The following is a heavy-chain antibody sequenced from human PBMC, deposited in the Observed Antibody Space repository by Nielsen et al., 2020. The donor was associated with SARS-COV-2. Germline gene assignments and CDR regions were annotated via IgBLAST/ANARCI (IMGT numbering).Heavy chain of an antibody. CDR3: ARDGRIAAAPYYYYGMDV. Sequence: GGSLRLSCAASGFTLRVYWMTWVRQAPGKGLEWVANINQDAREKYYVDSVKGRFSISRDNAKRSLYLEMTSLTAEDTAVYFCARDGRIAAAPYYYYGMDVWGQGTTVTVSS. CDR2: INQDAREK. J-gene: IGHJ6*02. D-gene: IGHD6-13*01. V-gene: IGHV3-7*03. CDR1: GFTLRVYW.